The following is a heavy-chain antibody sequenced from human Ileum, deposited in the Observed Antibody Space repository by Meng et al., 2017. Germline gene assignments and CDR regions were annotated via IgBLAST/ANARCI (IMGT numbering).Heavy chain of an antibody. CDR3: ARTYNTPFFDS. Sequence: QVELQESGPGLGRPSWTLSLSCTVSGASVNVGLYFWSVSRQSPGKTLEWIGHTYYTGLTNYNPSLKSRVAISLDASKNQFSLKLNSVSAADSAVYFCARTYNTPFFDSWGQGTLVTVSS. CDR1: GASVNVGLYF. D-gene: IGHD1-14*01. CDR2: TYYTGLT. V-gene: IGHV4-61*01. J-gene: IGHJ4*02.